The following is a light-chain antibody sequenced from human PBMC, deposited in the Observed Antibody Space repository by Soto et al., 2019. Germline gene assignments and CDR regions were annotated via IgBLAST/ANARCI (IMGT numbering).Light chain of an antibody. CDR2: GAS. CDR1: QSVSSNY. V-gene: IGKV3-20*01. CDR3: QQYGNSAWT. J-gene: IGKJ1*01. Sequence: EVVLTQSPATLSLSPGERATLSCRASQSVSSNYLAWYQQEPGQAPRLLIYGASSRATGIPDRFSGSGSGTDFTLTISRLEPEDFAVYYCQQYGNSAWTFGQGTKVDI.